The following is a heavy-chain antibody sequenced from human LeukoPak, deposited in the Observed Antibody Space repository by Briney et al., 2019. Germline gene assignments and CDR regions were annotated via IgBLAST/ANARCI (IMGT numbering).Heavy chain of an antibody. CDR3: ARETTGDWFDP. V-gene: IGHV1-18*01. Sequence: ASVKVSFKASGYTFTIYGISWVRQAPGQGLEWMGWISAYNGNTNYAQKLQGRVTMTTDTSTSTAYMELRSLRSDDTAVYYCARETTGDWFDPWGQGTLVTVSS. CDR2: ISAYNGNT. D-gene: IGHD4-11*01. CDR1: GYTFTIYG. J-gene: IGHJ5*02.